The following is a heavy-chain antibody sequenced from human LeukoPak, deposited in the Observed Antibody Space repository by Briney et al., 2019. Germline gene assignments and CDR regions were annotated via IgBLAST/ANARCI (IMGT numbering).Heavy chain of an antibody. CDR1: GGSFSGYY. V-gene: IGHV4-34*01. CDR2: INHSGST. Sequence: PSETLSLTCAVYGGSFSGYYWSWIRQPPGKGLEWIGEINHSGSTSYNPSLKSRVTISVDTSKNQFSLKLSSVTAADTAVYYCARFYPPRNLYYYYGMDVWGQGTTVTVSS. CDR3: ARFYPPRNLYYYYGMDV. J-gene: IGHJ6*02.